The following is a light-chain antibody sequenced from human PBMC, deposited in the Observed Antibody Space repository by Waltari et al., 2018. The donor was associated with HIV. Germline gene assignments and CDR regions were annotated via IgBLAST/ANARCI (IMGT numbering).Light chain of an antibody. J-gene: IGLJ2*01. CDR1: SSDVGGYNY. CDR3: SSHAGSKVV. Sequence: QSALTQPPSASGSPGQSVTLSCTGTSSDVGGYNYVSWHQQHPGKAPQLMISDVIKRPSGVPERSPGSKSGNTASLTGSGLQPEDEADYYCSSHAGSKVVFGGGTRLTVL. CDR2: DVI. V-gene: IGLV2-8*01.